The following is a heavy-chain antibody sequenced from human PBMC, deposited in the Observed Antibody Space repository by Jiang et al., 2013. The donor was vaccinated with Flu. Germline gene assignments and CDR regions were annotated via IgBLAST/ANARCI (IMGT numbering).Heavy chain of an antibody. Sequence: SLTCNVSGFSISSGYVLGLDPAAPREGLEWIGSIYHTGSTYFNPSLKSRVTILVDTSKNQFSLKLSSVTAADTAVYYCAKSGSGSRNHFDYWGQGTLGTVSS. CDR3: AKSGSGSRNHFDY. V-gene: IGHV4-38-2*02. CDR1: GFSISSGYV. D-gene: IGHD1-26*01. J-gene: IGHJ4*02. CDR2: IYHTGST.